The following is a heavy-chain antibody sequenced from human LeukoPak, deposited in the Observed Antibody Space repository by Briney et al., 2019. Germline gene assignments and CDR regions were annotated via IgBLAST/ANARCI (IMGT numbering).Heavy chain of an antibody. CDR3: ARVSVTMVRGVISYYYYYLDV. J-gene: IGHJ6*03. D-gene: IGHD3-10*01. CDR1: GFTFSSYA. V-gene: IGHV3-74*01. CDR2: INSDGSST. Sequence: PGGSLRLSCAASGFTFSSYAMHWVRQAPGKGLVWVSRINSDGSSTSYADSVKGRFTISRDNAKNTLYLQMNSLRAEDTAVYYCARVSVTMVRGVISYYYYYLDVWGKGTTVTISS.